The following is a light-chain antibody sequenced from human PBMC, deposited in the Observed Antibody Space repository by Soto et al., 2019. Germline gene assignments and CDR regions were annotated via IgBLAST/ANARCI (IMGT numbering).Light chain of an antibody. CDR3: QQYYSYPPT. J-gene: IGKJ4*01. CDR1: QGISSY. V-gene: IGKV1-8*01. CDR2: AAS. Sequence: AIRMTQSPSSLSASTGDRVTITCRASQGISSYLAWYQQKPGKAPKLLIYAASTLQSGVPSRFSGSGSGTDFTLTISCLQSEDFATYSCQQYYSYPPTFGGGTKVEIK.